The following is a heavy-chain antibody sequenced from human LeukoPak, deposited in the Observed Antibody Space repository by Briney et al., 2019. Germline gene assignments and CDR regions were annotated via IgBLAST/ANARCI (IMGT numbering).Heavy chain of an antibody. D-gene: IGHD3-10*02. V-gene: IGHV3-21*01. CDR2: ISSSSSYI. Sequence: GGSLRLSCAASGFNFGNYGMNWVRQAPGKGLEWVSSISSSSSYIYYADSVKGRFTISRDNAKNSLYLQMNSLRAEDTAVYYCAELGITMIGGVWGKGTTVTISS. J-gene: IGHJ6*04. CDR1: GFNFGNYG. CDR3: AELGITMIGGV.